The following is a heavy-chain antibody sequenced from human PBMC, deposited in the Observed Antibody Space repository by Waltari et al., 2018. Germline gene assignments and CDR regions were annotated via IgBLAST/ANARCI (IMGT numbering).Heavy chain of an antibody. D-gene: IGHD6-13*01. J-gene: IGHJ4*02. CDR3: ARWDLQQLVNF. V-gene: IGHV4-34*01. Sequence: QVQLQQWGAGLLKPSETLSLTCAVYGGSFSRYYWSWIRQPPGKGLEWIGEINHSGSTNYNPSLKSRVTISVDTSKNQFSLKLSSVTAADTAVYYCARWDLQQLVNFWGQGTLVTVSS. CDR2: INHSGST. CDR1: GGSFSRYY.